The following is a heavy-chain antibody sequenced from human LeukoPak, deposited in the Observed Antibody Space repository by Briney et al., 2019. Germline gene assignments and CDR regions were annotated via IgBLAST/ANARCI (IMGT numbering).Heavy chain of an antibody. CDR2: IYTSGST. Sequence: KASETPSLTCTVSGGSISSYYWSWIRQPAGKGLEWIGRIYTSGSTNYNPSLKSRVTMSVDTSKNQFSLKLSSVTAADTAVYYCASGGYSYGYVDAFDIWGQGTMVTVSS. J-gene: IGHJ3*02. V-gene: IGHV4-4*07. CDR1: GGSISSYY. D-gene: IGHD5-18*01. CDR3: ASGGYSYGYVDAFDI.